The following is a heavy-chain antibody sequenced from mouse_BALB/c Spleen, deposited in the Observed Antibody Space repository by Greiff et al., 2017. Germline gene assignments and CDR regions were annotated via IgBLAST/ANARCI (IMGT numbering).Heavy chain of an antibody. CDR1: GFTFSSFG. CDR3: ARRGATAYWYFDV. CDR2: ISSGSSTI. V-gene: IGHV5-17*02. J-gene: IGHJ1*01. Sequence: EVQGVESGGGLVQPGGSRKLSCAASGFTFSSFGMHWVRQAPEKGLEWVAYISSGSSTIYYADTVKGRFTISRDNPKNTLFLQMTSLRSEDTAMYYCARRGATAYWYFDVWGAGTTVTVSS. D-gene: IGHD1-2*01.